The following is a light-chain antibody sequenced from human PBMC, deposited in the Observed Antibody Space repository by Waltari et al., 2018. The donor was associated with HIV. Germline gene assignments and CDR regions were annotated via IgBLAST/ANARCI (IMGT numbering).Light chain of an antibody. CDR2: WAS. Sequence: DIVMTQSQDSLVVSLGERATINCKSSQSVLHSSNRNNYLAWYQQKPGQPPKLLIYWASSRGSGVPDRFSGSGSGTDFTLTISSLQAEDVAVYYCQQYFSNPRTFGQGTKVEIK. V-gene: IGKV4-1*01. CDR3: QQYFSNPRT. J-gene: IGKJ1*01. CDR1: QSVLHSSNRNNY.